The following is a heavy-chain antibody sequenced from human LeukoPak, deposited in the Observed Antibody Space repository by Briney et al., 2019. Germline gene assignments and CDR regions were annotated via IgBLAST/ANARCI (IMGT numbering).Heavy chain of an antibody. D-gene: IGHD6-13*01. V-gene: IGHV3-11*01. Sequence: GGSLRLSCAASGFTFSDYYMNWIRQAPGKGLEWVSYISSSDGRTIYYADSVEGRFTISRDNAKSSLYLQMNSLRVEDSAVYYCANSWGRSWGQGTLVTVST. CDR2: ISSSDGRTI. CDR3: ANSWGRS. CDR1: GFTFSDYY. J-gene: IGHJ5*02.